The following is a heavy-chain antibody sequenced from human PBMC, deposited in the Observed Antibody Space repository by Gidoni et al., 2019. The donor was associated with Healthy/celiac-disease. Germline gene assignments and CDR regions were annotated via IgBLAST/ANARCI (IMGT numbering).Heavy chain of an antibody. D-gene: IGHD6-13*01. Sequence: EVQLLESGGGLVQPGVSLRLSCPASGFTFSRSAMSWVRQAPGKGLEWVSAISGSGGSTYYADSVKGRFTISRDNSKNTLYLQMNSLRAEDTAVYYCAKGSGYSSSWYKDYFDYWGQGTLVTVSS. J-gene: IGHJ4*02. CDR2: ISGSGGST. V-gene: IGHV3-23*01. CDR1: GFTFSRSA. CDR3: AKGSGYSSSWYKDYFDY.